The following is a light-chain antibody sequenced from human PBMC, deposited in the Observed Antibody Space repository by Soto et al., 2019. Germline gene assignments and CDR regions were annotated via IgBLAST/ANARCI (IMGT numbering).Light chain of an antibody. CDR1: QSVSSN. CDR2: GAS. J-gene: IGKJ1*01. CDR3: QQYVRSPWT. V-gene: IGKV3-15*01. Sequence: EIVMTQSPATLSVSPGERATLSCRASQSVSSNLAWYQQKPGQAPRLLIYGASTRATGIPARFSGSESGTDFTLTISRLEPEDFAVYYCQQYVRSPWTFGQGTKVDIK.